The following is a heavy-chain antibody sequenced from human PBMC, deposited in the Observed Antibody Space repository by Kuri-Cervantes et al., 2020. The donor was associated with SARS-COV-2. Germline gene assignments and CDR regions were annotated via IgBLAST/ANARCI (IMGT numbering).Heavy chain of an antibody. V-gene: IGHV4-39*01. CDR1: GGSISSSSYY. J-gene: IGHJ4*02. Sequence: SETLSLTCTVSGGSISSSSYYWGWIRQPPGKGLEWIGSIYYSGSTYYNPSLKSRVTIFVDTSKNQFSLKLSSVTAADTAVYYCASYVVVPAAPLDYWGQGTLVTVSS. D-gene: IGHD2-2*01. CDR2: IYYSGST. CDR3: ASYVVVPAAPLDY.